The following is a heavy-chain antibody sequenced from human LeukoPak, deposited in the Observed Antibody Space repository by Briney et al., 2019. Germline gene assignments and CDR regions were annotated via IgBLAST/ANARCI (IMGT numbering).Heavy chain of an antibody. V-gene: IGHV1-69*05. CDR3: ARGSAIVVASYYFDY. D-gene: IGHD3-22*01. Sequence: SVKVSCKASGGTFSSYAISWVRQAPGQGLEWMGGIIPIFGTANYAQKFQGRVTITTDESTSTAYMELSSLRSEDTAVYYCARGSAIVVASYYFDYWGQGTLVTVSS. CDR2: IIPIFGTA. CDR1: GGTFSSYA. J-gene: IGHJ4*02.